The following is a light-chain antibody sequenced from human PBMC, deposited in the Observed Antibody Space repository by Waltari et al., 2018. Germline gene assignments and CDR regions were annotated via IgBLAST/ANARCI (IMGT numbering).Light chain of an antibody. V-gene: IGKV1-13*02. CDR3: QHFYSYPSG. CDR2: EAS. Sequence: IQFTQSPSSLYASVGDRVTMTCRASQAISRSVAWFQQKPGKVPKLLIFEASDLEDGVPSRFSGSGGGTRFTLTISSLQPEDFATYYCQHFYSYPSGFGQGTRLEIK. CDR1: QAISRS. J-gene: IGKJ5*01.